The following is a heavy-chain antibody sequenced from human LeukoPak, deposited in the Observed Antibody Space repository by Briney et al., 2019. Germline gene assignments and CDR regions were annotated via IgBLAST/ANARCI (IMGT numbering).Heavy chain of an antibody. V-gene: IGHV1-69*06. CDR1: GGTFSSYA. J-gene: IGHJ4*02. CDR3: ARAYCSSTSCPLDY. CDR2: IIPIFGTA. D-gene: IGHD2-2*01. Sequence: SVKVSCKAPGGTFSSYAISWVRQAPGQGLEWMGGIIPIFGTANYAQKFQGRVTITADKSTSTAYMELSSLRSEDTAVYYCARAYCSSTSCPLDYWGQGTLVTVSS.